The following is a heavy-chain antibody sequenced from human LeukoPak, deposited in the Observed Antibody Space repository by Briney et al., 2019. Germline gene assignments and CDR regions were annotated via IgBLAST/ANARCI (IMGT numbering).Heavy chain of an antibody. Sequence: GGSLRLSCAASGFTFSDYYMSWIRQAPGKGLEWVSYISSSGGTIYYADSVKGRFTISRDNAKNSLYLQMNSLRAEDTAVYYCARAPRDWNDGWAFDYWGQGTLVTVSS. V-gene: IGHV3-11*01. D-gene: IGHD1-1*01. CDR3: ARAPRDWNDGWAFDY. CDR1: GFTFSDYY. CDR2: ISSSGGTI. J-gene: IGHJ4*02.